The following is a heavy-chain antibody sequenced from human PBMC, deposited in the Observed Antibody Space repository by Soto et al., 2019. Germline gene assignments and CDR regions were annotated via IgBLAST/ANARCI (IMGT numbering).Heavy chain of an antibody. CDR1: GFTFTSSA. CDR3: AADDYDFWSGYYPLDYYYGMDV. V-gene: IGHV1-58*01. Sequence: SVKVSCKASGFTFTSSAVQWVRQARGQRLEWIGWIVVGSGNTNYAQKFQERVTITRDMSTSTAYMELSSLRSEDTAVYYCAADDYDFWSGYYPLDYYYGMDVWGQGTTVTISS. D-gene: IGHD3-3*01. J-gene: IGHJ6*02. CDR2: IVVGSGNT.